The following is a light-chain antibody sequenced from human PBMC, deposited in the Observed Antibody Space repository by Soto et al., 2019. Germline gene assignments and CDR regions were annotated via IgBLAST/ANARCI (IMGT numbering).Light chain of an antibody. J-gene: IGKJ3*01. CDR2: GAS. V-gene: IGKV1-33*01. CDR3: QHYDNLPPFT. Sequence: DIQMTQSPSSLSASVGARVSITCQASQDIRNYLSRFQQKPGRAPKLLIYGASNLETGVPSRFRGSGYGTDFTFTISSLQPEDIATYYCQHYDNLPPFTFGPGTKVDIK. CDR1: QDIRNY.